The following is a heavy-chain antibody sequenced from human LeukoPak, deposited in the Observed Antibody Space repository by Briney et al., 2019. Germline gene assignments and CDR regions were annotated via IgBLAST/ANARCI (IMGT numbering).Heavy chain of an antibody. CDR2: MNPNSGNT. J-gene: IGHJ6*03. D-gene: IGHD2-15*01. CDR1: GYTFTSYD. CDR3: ARGETPLRDYYYYMDV. V-gene: IGHV1-8*03. Sequence: GASVKVSCKASGYTFTSYDINWVRQATGQGLEWMGWMNPNSGNTGYAQKFQGRVTITRNTSISTAYMELSSLRSEDTAVYYCARGETPLRDYYYYMDVWGKGTTVTVSS.